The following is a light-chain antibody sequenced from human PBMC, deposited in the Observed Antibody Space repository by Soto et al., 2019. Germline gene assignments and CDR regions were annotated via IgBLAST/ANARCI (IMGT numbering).Light chain of an antibody. V-gene: IGKV3-15*01. CDR3: QQYNKWPPT. CDR2: GAS. Sequence: EIVMTQSPATLSVSPGERATLSCRASQSVSSNLAWFQQKPGQAPRLLIYGASTRDTGIPARFSGSGSGTESTLTISSLQSEDFAVYHCQQYNKWPPTFGQGTKVDVK. J-gene: IGKJ1*01. CDR1: QSVSSN.